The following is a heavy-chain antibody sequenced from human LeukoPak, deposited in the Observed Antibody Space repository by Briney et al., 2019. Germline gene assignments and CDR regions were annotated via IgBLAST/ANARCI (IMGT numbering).Heavy chain of an antibody. CDR1: GLTVSSNY. V-gene: IGHV3-66*01. Sequence: GGSLRLSCVVSGLTVSSNYMSWVRQAPGKGVEWVSVIYSGGTTNYADSVKGRFIVYRGNSKNTLYLQVNSLRAEDTGVYYCASKLTTGYWGQGTLVTVSS. CDR3: ASKLTTGY. J-gene: IGHJ4*02. D-gene: IGHD4-17*01. CDR2: IYSGGTT.